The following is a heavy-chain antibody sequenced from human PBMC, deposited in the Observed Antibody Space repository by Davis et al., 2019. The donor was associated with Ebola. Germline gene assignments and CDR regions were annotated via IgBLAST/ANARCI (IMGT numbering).Heavy chain of an antibody. CDR1: GGSISSYY. V-gene: IGHV4-59*01. CDR3: ARVGDYGDYLDY. D-gene: IGHD4-17*01. J-gene: IGHJ4*02. Sequence: SETLSLTCTVSGGSISSYYWSWIRQPPGKGLEWIGYIYYSGSTNYNPSLKSRVTISVDTSKNQFSLKLSSVTAADTAVYYCARVGDYGDYLDYWGQGTLVTVSS. CDR2: IYYSGST.